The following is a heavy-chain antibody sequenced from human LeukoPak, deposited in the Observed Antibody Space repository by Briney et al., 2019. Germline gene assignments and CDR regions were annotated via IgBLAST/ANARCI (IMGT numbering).Heavy chain of an antibody. CDR1: GGTFSSYA. Sequence: SVKVSCKASGGTFSSYAISWVRQAPGQGLEWMGGIIPIFGTANYAQKFQGRVTITADESTSTAYMELSSLRSEDTAVYYCARVMVTDLESDAFGIWGQGTMVTVSS. CDR3: ARVMVTDLESDAFGI. CDR2: IIPIFGTA. D-gene: IGHD3-3*01. V-gene: IGHV1-69*13. J-gene: IGHJ3*02.